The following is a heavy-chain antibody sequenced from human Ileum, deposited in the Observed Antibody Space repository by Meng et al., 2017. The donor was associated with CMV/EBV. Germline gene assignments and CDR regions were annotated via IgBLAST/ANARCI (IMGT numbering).Heavy chain of an antibody. D-gene: IGHD6-13*01. J-gene: IGHJ4*02. Sequence: FTLIRYAMHGVHQAPGKGLEWVAVISYDGSNKYYADTEKGRFTISRDNSKNTLYLQMNSLRAEDTAVYYCAREGQQRERVGRYYFDYWGQRTLVTVSS. V-gene: IGHV3-30-3*01. CDR3: AREGQQRERVGRYYFDY. CDR2: ISYDGSNK. CDR1: FTLIRYA.